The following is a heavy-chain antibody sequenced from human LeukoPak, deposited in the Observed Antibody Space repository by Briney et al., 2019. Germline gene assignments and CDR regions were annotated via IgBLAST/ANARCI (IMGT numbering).Heavy chain of an antibody. V-gene: IGHV3-30-3*01. CDR1: GFTFSSYA. CDR2: ISYDGSNK. J-gene: IGHJ4*02. Sequence: PGRSLRLSCAASGFTFSSYAMHWVRQAPGKGLEWVAVISYDGSNKYYADSVKGRFTISRDNSKNTLYLQMNSLRAEDTAVYYCARDLRALRDGYNWSADGYWGQGTLVTVSS. D-gene: IGHD5-24*01. CDR3: ARDLRALRDGYNWSADGY.